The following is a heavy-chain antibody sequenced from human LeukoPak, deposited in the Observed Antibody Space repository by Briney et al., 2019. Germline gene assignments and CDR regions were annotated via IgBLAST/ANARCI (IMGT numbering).Heavy chain of an antibody. J-gene: IGHJ4*02. CDR3: ARGGWHSSSWYFEY. Sequence: SETLSLTCTVSGGSISSYYWSWIRQPPGKGLEWIGEITHGGSTNYNPSLKSRVTISVDTSKNQFSLEFNSVTAADTAVYYRARGGWHSSSWYFEYWGQGTLVTVSS. CDR1: GGSISSYY. D-gene: IGHD6-13*01. CDR2: ITHGGST. V-gene: IGHV4-34*01.